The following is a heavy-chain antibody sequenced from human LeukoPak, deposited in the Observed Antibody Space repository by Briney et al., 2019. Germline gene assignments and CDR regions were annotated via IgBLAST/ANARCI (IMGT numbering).Heavy chain of an antibody. J-gene: IGHJ6*03. D-gene: IGHD3-3*01. CDR3: AGGFWSGYYGYYYYMDV. CDR1: GFTFSSYE. CDR2: ISSSGSTI. V-gene: IGHV3-48*03. Sequence: GGSLRLSCAASGFTFSSYEMNWVRQAPGKGLEWVSYISSSGSTIYYADSVKGRFTISRDNAKNSLYLQMNSLRADDTAVYYCAGGFWSGYYGYYYYMDVWGKGTTVTVSS.